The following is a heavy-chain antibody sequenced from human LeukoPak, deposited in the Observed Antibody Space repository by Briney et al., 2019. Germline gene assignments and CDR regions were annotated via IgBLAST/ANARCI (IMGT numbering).Heavy chain of an antibody. J-gene: IGHJ5*01. CDR3: ARDGSLRDGVWFDS. CDR1: GFTFSSYW. D-gene: IGHD1-26*01. Sequence: GGSLRLSCAASGFTFSSYWVHWVRQPPGRGPLWVSRISTDGRSISYADSVKGRFTISRDNAKNTLYLQMNSLRGEDTAVYYCARDGSLRDGVWFDSWGQGILVTVSS. V-gene: IGHV3-74*01. CDR2: ISTDGRSI.